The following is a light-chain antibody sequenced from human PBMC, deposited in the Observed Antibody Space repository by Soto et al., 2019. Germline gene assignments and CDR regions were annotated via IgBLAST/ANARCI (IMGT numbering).Light chain of an antibody. J-gene: IGKJ4*01. V-gene: IGKV1-5*03. CDR3: QKYNSYSLT. CDR1: QSISSW. Sequence: DIQMTQSPSTLSASVGDRVTITCRASQSISSWLAWYQQKTGKDPKLLIYKASSLESGVPSRFSGSGSGTEFTLNISSLQNDEFATYDCQKYNSYSLTVGGGTKVEIK. CDR2: KAS.